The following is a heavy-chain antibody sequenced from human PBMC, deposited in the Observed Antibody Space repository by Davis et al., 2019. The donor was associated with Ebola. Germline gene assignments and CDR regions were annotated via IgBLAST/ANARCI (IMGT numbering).Heavy chain of an antibody. CDR3: ARGDSYFDPSGYYAGPEAPDH. CDR2: YYYTGST. CDR1: GGFVSSGGYS. J-gene: IGHJ4*02. D-gene: IGHD3-22*01. V-gene: IGHV4-30-4*07. Sequence: SETLSLTCAVSGGFVSSGGYSWSWIRQPPGKGLEWIGYYYYTGSTYYSPSLNSRVTISVDTSKNQFSLKLTSVTAADTAVYYCARGDSYFDPSGYYAGPEAPDHWGQGTLVSVSS.